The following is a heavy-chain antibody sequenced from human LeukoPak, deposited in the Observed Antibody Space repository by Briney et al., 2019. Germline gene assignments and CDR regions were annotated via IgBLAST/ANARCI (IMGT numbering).Heavy chain of an antibody. V-gene: IGHV3-30*18. D-gene: IGHD2-15*01. Sequence: GRSLRLSCAASGFTFSSYGMHWVRQAPGKGLEWVAAISYDGSNKYYADSVKGRFTISRDNSKNTLYLQMNSLRAEDTAVYYCAKGYCSGGSCWNDAFDIWGQGTMVTVSS. CDR3: AKGYCSGGSCWNDAFDI. CDR2: ISYDGSNK. J-gene: IGHJ3*02. CDR1: GFTFSSYG.